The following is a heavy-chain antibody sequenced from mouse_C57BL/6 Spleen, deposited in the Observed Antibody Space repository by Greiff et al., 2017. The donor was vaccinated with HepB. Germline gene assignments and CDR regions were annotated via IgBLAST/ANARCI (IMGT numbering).Heavy chain of an antibody. CDR2: IHPNSGST. D-gene: IGHD2-3*01. CDR3: AREAEIYDSYYFDY. J-gene: IGHJ2*01. CDR1: GYTFTSYW. V-gene: IGHV1-64*01. Sequence: VQLQQPGAELVKPGASVKLSCKASGYTFTSYWMHWVKQRPGQGLEWIGMIHPNSGSTNYNEKFKSKATLTVDKSSSTAYMQLSSLTSEDSAVYYCAREAEIYDSYYFDYWGQGTTLTVSS.